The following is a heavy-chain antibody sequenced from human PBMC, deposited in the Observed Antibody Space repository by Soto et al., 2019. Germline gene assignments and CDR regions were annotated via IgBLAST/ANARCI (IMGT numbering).Heavy chain of an antibody. D-gene: IGHD2-21*01. CDR1: GGSFISYT. CDR3: AKSLLFRDHAYMDV. V-gene: IGHV1-69*02. Sequence: QVQLVQSGAEVKKPGSSVKVSCEASGGSFISYTFTWVRQAPGQGLEWMGRIIPIQGRANYALKLQDRGTITADRSTKTVYMGLRSLRPEDTAVYYCAKSLLFRDHAYMDVWGKGTTVTVSS. J-gene: IGHJ6*03. CDR2: IIPIQGRA.